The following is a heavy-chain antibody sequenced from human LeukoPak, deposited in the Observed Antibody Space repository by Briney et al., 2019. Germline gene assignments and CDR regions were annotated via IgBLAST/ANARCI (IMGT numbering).Heavy chain of an antibody. J-gene: IGHJ3*02. Sequence: ASVKVSCKASGYTSTSYGISWVRQAPGQGLEWMGWISAYNGNTNYAQKLQGRVTMTTDTSTSTAYMELRSLRSDDTAVYYCARASYYYGSGSSARGAFDIWGQGTMVTVSS. D-gene: IGHD3-10*01. CDR3: ARASYYYGSGSSARGAFDI. V-gene: IGHV1-18*01. CDR2: ISAYNGNT. CDR1: GYTSTSYG.